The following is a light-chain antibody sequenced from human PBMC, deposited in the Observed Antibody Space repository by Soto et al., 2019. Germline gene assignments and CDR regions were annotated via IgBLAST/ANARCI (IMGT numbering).Light chain of an antibody. V-gene: IGKV3-20*01. CDR1: QSVSANY. CDR3: QQYGSSPPT. CDR2: GAS. J-gene: IGKJ1*01. Sequence: ESVLTQSPGTLSLSPGERATLSCRASQSVSANYLAWYQQKPGQAPRFLIYGASSRATGIPDRFSGSGSGTDFTLTISRLEPEDFSVYYCQQYGSSPPTFGQGTKVEI.